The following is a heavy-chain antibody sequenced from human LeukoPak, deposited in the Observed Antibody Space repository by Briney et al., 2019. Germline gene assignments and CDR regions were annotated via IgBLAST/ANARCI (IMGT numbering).Heavy chain of an antibody. J-gene: IGHJ2*01. CDR1: GFTFDDYA. V-gene: IGHV3-9*03. D-gene: IGHD2-2*01. CDR2: ISWNSGSI. Sequence: GRSLRLSCAASGFTFDDYAMHWVRQAPGKGLEWVSGISWNSGSIGYADSVKGRFTISRDNAKNSLYLQMNSLRAEDMALYYCAKAAAPTDWYFDLWGRGTLSLSPQ. CDR3: AKAAAPTDWYFDL.